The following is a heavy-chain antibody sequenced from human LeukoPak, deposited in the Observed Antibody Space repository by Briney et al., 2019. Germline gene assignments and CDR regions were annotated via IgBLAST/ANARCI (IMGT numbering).Heavy chain of an antibody. V-gene: IGHV1-69*05. Sequence: SVKVSCKASGGTFSSYAISWVRQAPGQGLEWMGGIIPIFGTANYAQKFQGRVTITRNTSISTAYMELSSLRSEDTAVYYCARDLTMVRGVIIKDYYYYMDVWGKGTTVTVSS. CDR3: ARDLTMVRGVIIKDYYYYMDV. J-gene: IGHJ6*03. CDR2: IIPIFGTA. CDR1: GGTFSSYA. D-gene: IGHD3-10*01.